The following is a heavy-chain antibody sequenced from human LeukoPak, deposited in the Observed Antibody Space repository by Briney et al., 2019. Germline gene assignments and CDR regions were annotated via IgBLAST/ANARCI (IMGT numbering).Heavy chain of an antibody. D-gene: IGHD5-18*01. CDR2: ISVSGGST. CDR3: AKPRLNTAMVLEGFDP. V-gene: IGHV3-23*01. CDR1: GFTFSSYA. J-gene: IGHJ5*02. Sequence: QTGGSLRLSCAASGFTFSSYAMSCGCQAPGKGLEWVSAISVSGGSTYYAGSVKGRFTISRDNSKNTLYLQMNSLRAEDTAVYYCAKPRLNTAMVLEGFDPWGQGTLVAVSS.